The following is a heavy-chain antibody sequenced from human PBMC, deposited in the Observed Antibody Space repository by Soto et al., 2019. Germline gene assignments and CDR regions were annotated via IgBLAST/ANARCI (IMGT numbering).Heavy chain of an antibody. Sequence: RLSCAASGFTFSSYGMHWVRQAPGKGLEWVAVIWYDGSNKYYADSVKGRFTISRDNSKNTLYLQMNSLRAEDTAVYYCARDRAAAGLDYWGQGTLVTVSS. V-gene: IGHV3-33*01. CDR2: IWYDGSNK. D-gene: IGHD6-13*01. J-gene: IGHJ4*02. CDR3: ARDRAAAGLDY. CDR1: GFTFSSYG.